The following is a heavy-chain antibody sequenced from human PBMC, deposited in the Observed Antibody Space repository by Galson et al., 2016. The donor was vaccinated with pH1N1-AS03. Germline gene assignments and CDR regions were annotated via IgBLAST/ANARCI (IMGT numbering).Heavy chain of an antibody. CDR1: GFSLTTTGLG. D-gene: IGHD5-18*01. J-gene: IGHJ4*02. CDR3: ARIRGYSYYFDY. V-gene: IGHV2-70*01. CDR2: IYWDDDK. Sequence: PALVKPPQTLTLTCTFSGFSLTTTGLGVGWIRQPPGKALEWLALIYWDDDKDYSTSLKTRLTISQDTSKNQVVLTMTNMDPVDTATYYCARIRGYSYYFDYWGQGTLVTVSS.